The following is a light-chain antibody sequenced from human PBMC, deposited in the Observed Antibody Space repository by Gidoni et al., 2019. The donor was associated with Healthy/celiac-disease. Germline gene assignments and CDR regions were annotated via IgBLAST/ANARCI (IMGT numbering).Light chain of an antibody. J-gene: IGKJ1*01. Sequence: EIVMTQSPATLSVSPGERATLSCRASQSVSSNLACYQQKPGQAPRLLIYGASPRATGIPARFSGSGSVTEFTLTLSSLQSEDFAVYYCQQYNNWPPKPFXXXPKVEIK. V-gene: IGKV3-15*01. CDR2: GAS. CDR3: QQYNNWPPKP. CDR1: QSVSSN.